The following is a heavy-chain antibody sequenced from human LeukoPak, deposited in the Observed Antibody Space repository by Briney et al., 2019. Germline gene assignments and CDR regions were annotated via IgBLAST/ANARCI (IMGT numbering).Heavy chain of an antibody. CDR2: IGDTT. V-gene: IGHV3-23*01. J-gene: IGHJ4*02. CDR3: ARDPTPYGDYFDY. D-gene: IGHD4-17*01. Sequence: GGSLRLSCAASGFTFSIYAMSWVRQAPGKGLEWVSAIGDTTYYADSVEGRFTISRDNSKNTLYLQMNSLRAEDTAVYYCARDPTPYGDYFDYWGQGTLVTVSS. CDR1: GFTFSIYA.